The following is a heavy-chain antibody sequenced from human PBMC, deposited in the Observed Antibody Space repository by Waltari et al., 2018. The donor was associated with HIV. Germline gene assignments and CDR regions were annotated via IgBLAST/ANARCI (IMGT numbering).Heavy chain of an antibody. V-gene: IGHV3-21*01. CDR2: ISSISSYI. Sequence: EVQLVESGGGLVKPGGSLRLSCAASGLTFSSYSMNWVRQAPGKGLGWVSSISSISSYIYYADSVKGRFTISRDNAKNSLYLQMNSLRAEDTAVYYCARGLGGAQGAFDIWGQGTMVTVSS. CDR3: ARGLGGAQGAFDI. J-gene: IGHJ3*02. D-gene: IGHD1-26*01. CDR1: GLTFSSYS.